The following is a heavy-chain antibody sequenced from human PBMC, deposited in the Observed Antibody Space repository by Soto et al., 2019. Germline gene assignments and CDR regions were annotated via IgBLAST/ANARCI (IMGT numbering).Heavy chain of an antibody. J-gene: IGHJ6*02. CDR1: GGSFSGYY. V-gene: IGHV4-34*01. CDR2: INHSGST. CDR3: ASGGWLQDYYYYYGMDV. Sequence: SETLSLTCAVYGGSFSGYYWSWIRQPPGKGLEWIGEINHSGSTNYNPSLKSRVTISVDTSKNQFSLKLSSVTAADTAVYYCASGGWLQDYYYYYGMDVWGQGTTVTVSS. D-gene: IGHD5-12*01.